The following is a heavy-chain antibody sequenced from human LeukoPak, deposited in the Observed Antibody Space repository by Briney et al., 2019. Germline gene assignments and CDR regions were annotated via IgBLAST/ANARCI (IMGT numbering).Heavy chain of an antibody. CDR1: GFTFDDYA. J-gene: IGHJ4*01. CDR2: ISGDGHTT. Sequence: PGGSQRLSCVASGFTFDDYAMHWVRQTRGKGLEWVSLISGDGHTTHYADSVKGRFTISRDNSKSSFFLQMHSLGTEDSASYYCAKGTNIISFNFVFFGHGTLVTVSS. CDR3: AKGTNIISFNFVF. D-gene: IGHD2/OR15-2a*01. V-gene: IGHV3-43*02.